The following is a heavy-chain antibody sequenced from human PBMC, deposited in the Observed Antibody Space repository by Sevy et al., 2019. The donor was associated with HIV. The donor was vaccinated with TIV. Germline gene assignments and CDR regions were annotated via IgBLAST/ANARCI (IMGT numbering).Heavy chain of an antibody. D-gene: IGHD3-10*01. CDR1: GFTFSNAW. Sequence: GGSLRLSCAASGFTFSNAWMSWVRQAPGKGLEWVGRIKSKTDGGTTDYAAPVKGRFTISRDDSKNTLYLQMNGLKTEDTAIYYCTTDSKNRGLSGLLDYWGQGTLVTVSS. J-gene: IGHJ4*02. CDR3: TTDSKNRGLSGLLDY. V-gene: IGHV3-15*01. CDR2: IKSKTDGGTT.